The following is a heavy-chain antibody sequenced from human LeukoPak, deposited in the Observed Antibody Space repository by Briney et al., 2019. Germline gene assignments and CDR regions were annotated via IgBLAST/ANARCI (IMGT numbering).Heavy chain of an antibody. V-gene: IGHV3-49*03. J-gene: IGHJ4*02. CDR1: GFTFADYA. D-gene: IGHD3-9*01. CDR3: TRGLRYFDWLGGY. Sequence: GGSLRLSCTTSGFTFADYAMSWFRQAPGKGLEWVGFIRSKAYGGTTESAASVKGRFTISRDDSKSIAYLQMNSLKTEDTAVYYCTRGLRYFDWLGGYWGRGTLVTVSS. CDR2: IRSKAYGGTT.